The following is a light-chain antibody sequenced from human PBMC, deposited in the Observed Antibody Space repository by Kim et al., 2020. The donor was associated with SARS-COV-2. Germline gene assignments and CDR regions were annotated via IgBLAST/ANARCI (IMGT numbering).Light chain of an antibody. V-gene: IGLV2-14*01. CDR3: SSYTSSSALMA. J-gene: IGLJ2*01. Sequence: QSALTQPATGSGSPGQSITISCTGTSSDVDDYNYVSWYQQHPGKAPKLMIYEVTKRPSGVSYRFSGSKSGNTASLTISGLQAEDEADYYRSSYTSSSALMAFAAGTRPTVL. CDR1: SSDVDDYNY. CDR2: EVT.